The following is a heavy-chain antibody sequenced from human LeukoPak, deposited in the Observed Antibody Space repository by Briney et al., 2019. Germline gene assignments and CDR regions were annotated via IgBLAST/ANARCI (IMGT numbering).Heavy chain of an antibody. J-gene: IGHJ4*02. Sequence: ASVKVSCKASGYTFTSYGISWVRQAPGQGLEWMGWISAYNGNTNYAQKLQGRVTMTTDTSTSTAYMELRSLRSDDTAVYHCARDAAVPRYCSGGSCYSVDFDYWGQGTLVTVSS. CDR1: GYTFTSYG. V-gene: IGHV1-18*04. CDR3: ARDAAVPRYCSGGSCYSVDFDY. CDR2: ISAYNGNT. D-gene: IGHD2-15*01.